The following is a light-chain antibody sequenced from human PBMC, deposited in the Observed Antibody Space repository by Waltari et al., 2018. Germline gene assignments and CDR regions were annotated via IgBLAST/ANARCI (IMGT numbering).Light chain of an antibody. CDR2: GAS. J-gene: IGKJ1*01. V-gene: IGKV3-20*01. CDR1: QSVSNNY. Sequence: ETVLTQSPGTLSLFPGEKATLSCRASQSVSNNYLARYQQKPGQAPRLLIYGASTRATGIPARFSGSGSGTDFTLAISRLEPEDFAVYYCQQYGGSPWTFGRGTKVEIK. CDR3: QQYGGSPWT.